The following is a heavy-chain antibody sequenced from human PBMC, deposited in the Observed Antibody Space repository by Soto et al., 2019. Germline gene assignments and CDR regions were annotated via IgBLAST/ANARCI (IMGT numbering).Heavy chain of an antibody. CDR3: ARGGGGGLFEH. V-gene: IGHV3-11*06. CDR1: GFPFSDYY. CDR2: ISPKSAYR. D-gene: IGHD2-21*01. Sequence: GGSLRLSCATSGFPFSDYYMSWIRQAPGKGLEWLSHISPKSAYRNYADSVKGRFTISRDNTKSSLFLQMNSLGVEDTAVYYCARGGGGGLFEHWGQGVLVTAPQ. J-gene: IGHJ4*02.